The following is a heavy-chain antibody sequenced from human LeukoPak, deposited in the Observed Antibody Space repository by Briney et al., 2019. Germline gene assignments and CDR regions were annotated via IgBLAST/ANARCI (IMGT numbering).Heavy chain of an antibody. J-gene: IGHJ4*02. CDR1: GFTFSSYA. D-gene: IGHD2-2*01. Sequence: GGSLRLSCAASGFTFSSYAMHWVRQAPGKGLEWVAVISYDGSNKYYADSVKGRFTISRDNSKNTLYLQMNSLRAEDTAVYYCAKVTLGYCSSTSCPFDYWGQGTLVTVSS. V-gene: IGHV3-30-3*01. CDR2: ISYDGSNK. CDR3: AKVTLGYCSSTSCPFDY.